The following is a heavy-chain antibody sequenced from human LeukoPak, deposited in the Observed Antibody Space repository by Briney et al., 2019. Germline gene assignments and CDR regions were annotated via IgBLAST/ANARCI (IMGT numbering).Heavy chain of an antibody. CDR1: GFTFSDYY. CDR2: ISSSGNTT. D-gene: IGHD6-13*01. V-gene: IGHV3-11*04. J-gene: IGHJ4*02. Sequence: GGSLRLSCAASGFTFSDYYMSWIRQAPGKGLEWVSYISSSGNTTYHADSVKGRFTISRDNAKNSLYLQMSSLRAEDTAVYYCARDRGSSWYFDYWGQGTLVTVSS. CDR3: ARDRGSSWYFDY.